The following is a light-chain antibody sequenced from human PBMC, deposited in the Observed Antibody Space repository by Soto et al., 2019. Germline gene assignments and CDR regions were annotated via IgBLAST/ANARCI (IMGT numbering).Light chain of an antibody. CDR1: QSISSW. CDR3: QQYNSYPWT. V-gene: IGKV1-5*03. J-gene: IGKJ1*01. Sequence: IQMTQSPSTLSASVGDRVTITCRASQSISSWLAWYQQKPGKAPKLLIYKASSLESGVPSRFSGRGSGTAFTLTISNLQPDDFATYYCQQYNSYPWTFGQGTKVEIK. CDR2: KAS.